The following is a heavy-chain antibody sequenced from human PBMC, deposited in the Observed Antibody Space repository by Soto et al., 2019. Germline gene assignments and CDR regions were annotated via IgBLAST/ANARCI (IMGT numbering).Heavy chain of an antibody. V-gene: IGHV1-18*01. CDR1: GYTFTSYG. J-gene: IGHJ3*02. D-gene: IGHD6-13*01. Sequence: QVQLVQSGAEVKKPGASVKVSCKASGYTFTSYGISWVRQAPGQGLEWMGWISAYNGNTNYAQKLQGRVTMTTDTSTSTADMELRSLRSDDTAVYYCASLNIAAASLDAFDIWGQGTMVTVSS. CDR3: ASLNIAAASLDAFDI. CDR2: ISAYNGNT.